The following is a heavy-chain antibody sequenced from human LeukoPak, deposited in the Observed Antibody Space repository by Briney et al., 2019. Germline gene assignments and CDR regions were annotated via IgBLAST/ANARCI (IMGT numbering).Heavy chain of an antibody. CDR1: GYTFTGYY. V-gene: IGHV1-2*02. CDR3: AREHTAMVQTADYDAFDI. Sequence: ASVKVSCKASGYTFTGYYMHWVRQAPGQGLDGMGWINPNSGGTNYAQKFQGRVTMTRDTSISTAYMELSRLRSDDTAVYYCAREHTAMVQTADYDAFDIWGQGTMVTVSS. J-gene: IGHJ3*02. D-gene: IGHD5-18*01. CDR2: INPNSGGT.